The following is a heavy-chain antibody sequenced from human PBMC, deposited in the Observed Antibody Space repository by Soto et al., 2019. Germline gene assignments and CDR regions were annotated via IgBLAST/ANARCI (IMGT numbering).Heavy chain of an antibody. CDR1: GFTFSSYS. CDR3: AKASGEMATIFDY. D-gene: IGHD5-12*01. J-gene: IGHJ4*02. V-gene: IGHV3-21*04. CDR2: ISSSSSYI. Sequence: GGSLRLSCAASGFTFSSYSMNWVRQAPGKGLEWVSSISSSSSYIYYADSVKGRFTISRDNAKNTLYLQMNSLRAEDTAVYYCAKASGEMATIFDYWGQGTLVTVSS.